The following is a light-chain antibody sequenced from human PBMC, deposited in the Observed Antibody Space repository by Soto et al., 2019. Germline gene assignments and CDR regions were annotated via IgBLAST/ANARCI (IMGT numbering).Light chain of an antibody. J-gene: IGKJ4*01. V-gene: IGKV1-12*01. CDR1: QDVSTW. CDR3: QQAYSFPLT. Sequence: DIQMTQSPSSVSASVGDRVTITCRASQDVSTWLAWYQHKPGKAPNLLIHDTSILQSGVPSRFSGSGSGSEFTLTISSLQPEDFATYYCQQAYSFPLTFGGGTKVDIK. CDR2: DTS.